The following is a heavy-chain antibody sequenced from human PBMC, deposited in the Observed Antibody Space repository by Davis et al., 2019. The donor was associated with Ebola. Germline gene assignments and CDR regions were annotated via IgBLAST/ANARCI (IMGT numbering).Heavy chain of an antibody. D-gene: IGHD3-3*01. J-gene: IGHJ5*02. CDR1: GYTFTSYY. Sequence: ASVKVSCKASGYTFTSYYMHWVRQAPGQGLEWMGIINPSGGSTSYAQKFQGRVTMTRDTSTSTVYMELSSLRSEDTAAYYCARVHKITIFGVVIQNWFDPWGQGTLVTVSS. V-gene: IGHV1-46*01. CDR3: ARVHKITIFGVVIQNWFDP. CDR2: INPSGGST.